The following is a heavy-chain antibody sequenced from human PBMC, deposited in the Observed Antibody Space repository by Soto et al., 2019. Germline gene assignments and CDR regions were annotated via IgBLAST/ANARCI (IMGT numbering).Heavy chain of an antibody. CDR2: IWYDGSNK. V-gene: IGHV3-33*01. Sequence: QVQLVESGGGVVQPGRSLRLSCAASGFTFSSYGMHWVRQAPGKGLEWVAVIWYDGSNKYYADSVKGRFTISRDNSKITLYLQMNSLRAEDTAVYYCAREDGVVAATSGYYYYGMDVWGQGTTVTVSS. D-gene: IGHD2-15*01. CDR1: GFTFSSYG. CDR3: AREDGVVAATSGYYYYGMDV. J-gene: IGHJ6*02.